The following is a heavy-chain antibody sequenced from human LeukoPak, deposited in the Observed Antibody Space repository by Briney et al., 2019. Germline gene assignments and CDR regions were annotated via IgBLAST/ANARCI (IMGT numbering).Heavy chain of an antibody. J-gene: IGHJ6*02. Sequence: SETLSLTCTVSGGSISSSTYFWGWIRQPPGKGLEWVGTIYYSGSTYYNPSLKSRVTISVDTSKNQFSLKLSPVTAADTAVYYCARGGVGGYSYGSYYYGMDVWGQGTTVTVSS. D-gene: IGHD5-18*01. CDR2: IYYSGST. CDR3: ARGGVGGYSYGSYYYGMDV. CDR1: GGSISSSTYF. V-gene: IGHV4-39*01.